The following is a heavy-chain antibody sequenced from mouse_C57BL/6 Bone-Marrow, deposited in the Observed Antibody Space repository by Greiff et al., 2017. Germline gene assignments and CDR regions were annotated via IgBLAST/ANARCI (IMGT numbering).Heavy chain of an antibody. CDR2: IYPRSGNT. Sequence: QVQLQQSGAELARPGASVKLSCKASGCTFTSYGISWVKQRTGQGLEWIGEIYPRSGNTYYNEKFKGKATLTAAKSSSTAYMELRSLTSEDSAVYFCARMGLYGRALYYFDYWGQGTTLTVSS. CDR1: GCTFTSYG. CDR3: ARMGLYGRALYYFDY. D-gene: IGHD1-1*01. V-gene: IGHV1-81*01. J-gene: IGHJ2*01.